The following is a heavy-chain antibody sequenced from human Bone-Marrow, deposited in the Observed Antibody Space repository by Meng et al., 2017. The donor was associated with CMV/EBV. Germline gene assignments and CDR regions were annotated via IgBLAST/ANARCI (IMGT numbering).Heavy chain of an antibody. CDR1: GYTFTSYD. J-gene: IGHJ6*02. CDR2: MNPNSGNT. V-gene: IGHV1-8*03. CDR3: ARERGYYYGMDV. Sequence: ASVKVSCKASGYTFTSYDINWVRQATGQGLEWMGWMNPNSGNTGYAQKFQGRVTITRNTSISTAYMELSSLRSEDTAVYYCARERGYYYGMDVWGQGTTATFSS.